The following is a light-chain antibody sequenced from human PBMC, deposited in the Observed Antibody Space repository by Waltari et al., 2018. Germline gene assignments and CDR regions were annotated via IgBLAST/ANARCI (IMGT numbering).Light chain of an antibody. V-gene: IGKV4-1*01. CDR2: WAS. CDR3: QQYYKNPFT. CDR1: ESFLYKSKKKNF. J-gene: IGKJ3*01. Sequence: IVMTQSPDSLAVSLGERATINCKSSESFLYKSKKKNFGAWYQHKTRQPPKVLIQWASTRESGVPDRFSGSGSGTDFTLTITRLQAEDVAIYYCQQYYKNPFTFGPGTKVEIK.